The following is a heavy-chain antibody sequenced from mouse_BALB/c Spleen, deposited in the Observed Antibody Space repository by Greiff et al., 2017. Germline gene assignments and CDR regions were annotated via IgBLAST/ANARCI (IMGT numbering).Heavy chain of an antibody. D-gene: IGHD2-1*01. Sequence: VQLQQSGPGLVQPSQSLSITCTVSGYSLTSYGVHWVRQSPGKGLEWLGVIWSGGSTDYNAAFISRLSISKDNSKSQVFFKMNSLQANDTAIYYCARKRGYGNYEWFAYWGQGTLVTVSA. V-gene: IGHV2-2*02. CDR1: GYSLTSYG. CDR2: IWSGGST. CDR3: ARKRGYGNYEWFAY. J-gene: IGHJ3*01.